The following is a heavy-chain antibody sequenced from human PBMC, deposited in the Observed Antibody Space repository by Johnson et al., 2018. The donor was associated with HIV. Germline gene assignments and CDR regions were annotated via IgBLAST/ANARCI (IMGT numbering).Heavy chain of an antibody. Sequence: VQLVESGGGLVQPGRSLRLSCTASGFTFGDYAMSWVRQAPGKGLEWISFIRSKTYGGTTEYAASVKGRFTISRDDSKNTLYLQMNSLKTEDTAVYYCTTEWDGLDAFDIWGQGTMVTVSS. CDR2: IRSKTYGGTT. J-gene: IGHJ3*02. CDR3: TTEWDGLDAFDI. V-gene: IGHV3-49*04. D-gene: IGHD1-26*01. CDR1: GFTFGDYA.